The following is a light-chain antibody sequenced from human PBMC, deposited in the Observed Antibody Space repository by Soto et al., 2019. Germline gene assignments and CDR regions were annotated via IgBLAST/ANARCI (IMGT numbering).Light chain of an antibody. CDR1: QSVNNNY. Sequence: EMVLTQSPGTLSFSPGERATLSCRASQSVNNNYLAWYHQKPGQAPRLLIYDASNRATGLPARFSGSGSRTDFTLTISSLEPEDFAVYYCQQRSNGPLTFGGGTKVEIK. V-gene: IGKV3-11*01. CDR3: QQRSNGPLT. CDR2: DAS. J-gene: IGKJ4*01.